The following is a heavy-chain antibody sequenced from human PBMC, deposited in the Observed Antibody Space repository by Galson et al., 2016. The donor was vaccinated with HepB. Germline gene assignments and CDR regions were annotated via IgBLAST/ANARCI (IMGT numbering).Heavy chain of an antibody. CDR2: IMGSGGRT. V-gene: IGHV3-23*01. CDR3: AKPPFGWTTYYYYMGV. J-gene: IGHJ6*03. Sequence: LRLSCAASGFTFSSYAMTWVRQAPGKGLEWVSSIMGSGGRTYYADSVQGRFTISRHNSKNTLYLQMNSLRAEDTAVYYCAKPPFGWTTYYYYMGVWGKGTTVTVSS. CDR1: GFTFSSYA. D-gene: IGHD3-10*01.